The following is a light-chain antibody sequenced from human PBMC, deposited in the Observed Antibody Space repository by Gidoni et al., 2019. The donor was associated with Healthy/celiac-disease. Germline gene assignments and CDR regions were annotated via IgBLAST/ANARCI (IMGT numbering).Light chain of an antibody. CDR2: DAS. CDR3: QQRSNWPIT. Sequence: EIVLTQSPATLSLSPGERATLSCRASQSVSSYLAWYPQKPGQAPRLLIYDASNRATGIPARFSGSGSGTDFTLTISSLEPEDFAVYYCQQRSNWPITFXXXTRLEIK. J-gene: IGKJ5*01. V-gene: IGKV3-11*01. CDR1: QSVSSY.